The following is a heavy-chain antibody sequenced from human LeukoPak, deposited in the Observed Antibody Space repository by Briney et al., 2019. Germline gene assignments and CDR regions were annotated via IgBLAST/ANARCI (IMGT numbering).Heavy chain of an antibody. D-gene: IGHD5-24*01. J-gene: IGHJ4*02. V-gene: IGHV4-39*01. CDR1: GGSISSSSYY. Sequence: PSETLSLTCTVSGGSISSSSYYWGWIRQPPGRGLEWIGSIYYSGSTNYNPSLKSRVTISVDTSKNQFSLKLSSVTAADTAVYYCVRGGYNSYYWGQGTLVTVSS. CDR2: IYYSGST. CDR3: VRGGYNSYY.